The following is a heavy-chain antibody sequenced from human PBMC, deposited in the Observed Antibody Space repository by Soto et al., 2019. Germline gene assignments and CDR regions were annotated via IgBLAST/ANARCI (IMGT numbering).Heavy chain of an antibody. CDR3: AGEDFSGGTCSGAVDI. CDR1: AGSISSYY. J-gene: IGHJ3*02. D-gene: IGHD2-15*01. Sequence: QVQLQESGPGLVKPSESLSPSCTVSAGSISSYYWIWIRQPPGERLEYIGYIYYSGSTNYNPSLKSRLTISIDTSKNQFSLKLTSLTPTDTAIYYCAGEDFSGGTCSGAVDIWGQGTMVTVSS. V-gene: IGHV4-59*01. CDR2: IYYSGST.